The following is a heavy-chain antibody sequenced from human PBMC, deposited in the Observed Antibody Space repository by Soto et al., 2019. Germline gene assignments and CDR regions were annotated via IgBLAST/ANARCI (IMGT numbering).Heavy chain of an antibody. D-gene: IGHD3-10*01. J-gene: IGHJ6*02. CDR1: GFTFSSYA. V-gene: IGHV3-23*01. Sequence: GGSLRLSCAASGFTFSSYAMNWVRQAPGKGLEWVSIISGSGGSTYYADSVKGRFTISRDNSKNTLYLQMNSLRAEDTAVFYCAKQLGSPNYFYGLDVWGQGTTVTVSS. CDR3: AKQLGSPNYFYGLDV. CDR2: ISGSGGST.